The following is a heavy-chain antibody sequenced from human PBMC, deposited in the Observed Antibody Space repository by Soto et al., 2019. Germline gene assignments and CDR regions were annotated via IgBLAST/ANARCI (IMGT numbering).Heavy chain of an antibody. CDR2: IIPHFGTA. CDR1: GVTFSSET. D-gene: IGHD3-10*01. Sequence: QVQLVQSGADVKKPGSSVKVSCQASGVTFSSETLGWVRQAPGQGLEWVGGIIPHFGTASYAQKFQGGVTITADESTGTVYMELSSLRSDDAAVYFCATELAENPASPFDAWGQGTLVTVSS. V-gene: IGHV1-69*01. J-gene: IGHJ4*02. CDR3: ATELAENPASPFDA.